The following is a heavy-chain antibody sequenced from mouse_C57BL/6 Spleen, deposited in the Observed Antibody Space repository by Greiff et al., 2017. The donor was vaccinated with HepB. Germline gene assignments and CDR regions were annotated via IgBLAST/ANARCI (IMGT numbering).Heavy chain of an antibody. J-gene: IGHJ2*01. CDR3: ARSGVTTVVATGDY. Sequence: VKLMESGAELARPGASVKLSCKASGYTFTSYGISWVKQRTGQGLEWIGEIYPRSGNTYYNEKFKGKATLTADKSSSTAYMELRSLTSEDSAVYFCARSGVTTVVATGDYWGQGTTLTVSS. V-gene: IGHV1-81*01. CDR2: IYPRSGNT. D-gene: IGHD1-1*01. CDR1: GYTFTSYG.